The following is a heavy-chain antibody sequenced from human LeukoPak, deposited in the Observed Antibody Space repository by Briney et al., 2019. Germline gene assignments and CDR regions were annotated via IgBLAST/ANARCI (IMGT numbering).Heavy chain of an antibody. CDR1: GGSLSGGSISTYY. D-gene: IGHD2-2*01. V-gene: IGHV4-61*10. J-gene: IGHJ6*02. Sequence: SETLSLTCTVSGGSLSGGSISTYYWSWIRQPAGKGLEWIGRIYSGGSTNYNPSLKSRVTISVDTSKNQFSLKLSSVTAADTAVYYCARVRGVVVPGSYYYYGMDVWGQGATVTVSS. CDR3: ARVRGVVVPGSYYYYGMDV. CDR2: IYSGGST.